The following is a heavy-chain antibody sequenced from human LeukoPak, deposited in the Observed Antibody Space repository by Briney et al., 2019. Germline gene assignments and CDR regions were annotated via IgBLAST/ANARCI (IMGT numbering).Heavy chain of an antibody. V-gene: IGHV1-69*05. J-gene: IGHJ2*01. CDR3: ARDHSSWLRFGTLYWYFDL. D-gene: IGHD5-12*01. Sequence: SVKVSCKASGGTFSSYAICWVRQAPGQGLEWMGRIIPIFGTANYAQKFQGRVTITTDESTSTAYMELSSLRSEDTAVYYCARDHSSWLRFGTLYWYFDLWGRGTLVTVSS. CDR2: IIPIFGTA. CDR1: GGTFSSYA.